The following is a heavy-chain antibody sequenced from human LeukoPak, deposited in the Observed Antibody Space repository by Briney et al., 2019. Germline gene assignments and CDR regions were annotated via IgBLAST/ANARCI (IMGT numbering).Heavy chain of an antibody. Sequence: SETLSLTCTVSGGSISNYHWSWIRQPAGKGLEWIGQIHTSGSTNYNPPRKSRVSMSIDTTEDQVSLTIRSVTAADTAFYYCARRDISSGWSFDYWGQGTLVTVSS. CDR1: GGSISNYH. CDR3: ARRDISSGWSFDY. V-gene: IGHV4-4*07. D-gene: IGHD6-19*01. J-gene: IGHJ4*02. CDR2: IHTSGST.